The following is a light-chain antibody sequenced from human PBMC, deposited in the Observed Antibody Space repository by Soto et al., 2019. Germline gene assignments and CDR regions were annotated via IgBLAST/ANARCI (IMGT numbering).Light chain of an antibody. CDR2: DAS. CDR3: QFYGSSRA. J-gene: IGKJ1*01. Sequence: ENVLTQSPGTLSLSPGERATLSCRASQSFSSSYLAWYQQRPGQAPRVLIYDASSRATGIPDRFSGSGSGTDFTLTIIRLEPEDFAVYYCQFYGSSRAFGQGTKVEI. CDR1: QSFSSSY. V-gene: IGKV3-20*01.